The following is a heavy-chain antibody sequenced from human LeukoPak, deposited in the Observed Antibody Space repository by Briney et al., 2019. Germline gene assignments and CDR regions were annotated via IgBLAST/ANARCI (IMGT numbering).Heavy chain of an antibody. D-gene: IGHD5-18*01. J-gene: IGHJ6*03. CDR2: ISYDGSNK. CDR1: GFTFSSYG. Sequence: QPGRSLRLSCAASGFTFSSYGMHWVRQAPGKGLEWVAVISYDGSNKYYADSVKGRFTISRDNSKNTLYLQMNSLRAEDTAVYYCAKHGGYSYGYYYYYYMDVWGKGTTVTVSS. V-gene: IGHV3-30*18. CDR3: AKHGGYSYGYYYYYYMDV.